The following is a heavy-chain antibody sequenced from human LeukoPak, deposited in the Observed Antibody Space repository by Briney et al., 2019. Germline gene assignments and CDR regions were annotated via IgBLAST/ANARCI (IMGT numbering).Heavy chain of an antibody. V-gene: IGHV3-13*01. CDR3: ARDHPYYYYYGMDV. Sequence: PGGSLRLSCAASGFTFSSYDMHWVRQATGKGLEWVSAIGTAGDTYYPGSVKGGFTISRENAKNSLYLQMNSLRAEDTAVYYCARDHPYYYYYGMDVWGQGTTVTVSS. CDR2: IGTAGDT. CDR1: GFTFSSYD. J-gene: IGHJ6*02.